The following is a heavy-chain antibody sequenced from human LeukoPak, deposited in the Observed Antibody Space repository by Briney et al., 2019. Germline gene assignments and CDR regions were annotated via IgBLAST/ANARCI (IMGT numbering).Heavy chain of an antibody. CDR3: ARAPPGGDTAMGRLGYYGMDV. D-gene: IGHD5-18*01. V-gene: IGHV3-21*01. CDR2: ISSSSSYI. J-gene: IGHJ6*02. Sequence: PGGSLRLSCAASGFTFSSYSMNWVRQAPGKGLEWVSSISSSSSYIYYADSVKGRFTISRDNAKNSLYLQMNSLRAEDTAVYYCARAPPGGDTAMGRLGYYGMDVWGQGTTVTVSS. CDR1: GFTFSSYS.